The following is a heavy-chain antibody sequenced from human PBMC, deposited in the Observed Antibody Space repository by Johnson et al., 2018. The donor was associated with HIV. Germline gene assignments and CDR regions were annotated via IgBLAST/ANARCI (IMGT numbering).Heavy chain of an antibody. CDR3: AKDQHYYDSRNGGAFDI. CDR2: IWSDGSNK. CDR1: GFTFSDYG. D-gene: IGHD3-22*01. V-gene: IGHV3-33*06. Sequence: QVQLVESGGGVVQPGRSLRLSCAASGFTFSDYGMHWVSQAPGKGLEWVAVIWSDGSNKNYGDSVKGRFTISRDNSKNTLYLQMNSLRAEDTAVYYCAKDQHYYDSRNGGAFDIWGQGEMVTVSS. J-gene: IGHJ3*02.